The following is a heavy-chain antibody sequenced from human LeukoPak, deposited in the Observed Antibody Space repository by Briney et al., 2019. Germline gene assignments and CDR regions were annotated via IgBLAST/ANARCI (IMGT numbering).Heavy chain of an antibody. CDR2: IKQDGSEK. CDR1: GFTFGSQW. V-gene: IGHV3-7*01. J-gene: IGHJ4*02. Sequence: HPGGSLRLSCAASGFTFGSQWMSWVRQAPGKGLEWVANIKQDGSEKYYVDSVKGRFTISRDNAKNSLYLQMNSLRAEDTAVYYCARRGMYSSSWTYFDSWGQGTLVTVSS. D-gene: IGHD6-13*01. CDR3: ARRGMYSSSWTYFDS.